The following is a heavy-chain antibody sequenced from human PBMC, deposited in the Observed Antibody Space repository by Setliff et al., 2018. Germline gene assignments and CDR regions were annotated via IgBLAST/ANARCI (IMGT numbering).Heavy chain of an antibody. J-gene: IGHJ6*03. CDR3: ASRYFDWFDYMDV. CDR1: GGSISSGSYY. Sequence: TLSLTCTVSGGSISSGSYYWSWIRQPAGKGLEWIGHIYTSGSTNYNPSLKSRVTISVDTSKNQFSLKLSSVTAADTAVYYCASRYFDWFDYMDVWGKGTTVTVSS. V-gene: IGHV4-61*09. D-gene: IGHD3-9*01. CDR2: IYTSGST.